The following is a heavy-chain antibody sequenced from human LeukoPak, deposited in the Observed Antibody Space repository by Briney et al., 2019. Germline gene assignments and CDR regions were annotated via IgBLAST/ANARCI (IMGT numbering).Heavy chain of an antibody. CDR3: ARASESEGDDAFDI. D-gene: IGHD1-14*01. CDR2: INPNSGGT. Sequence: GSSVKVSCKASGGTFSSYAISWVRQAPGQGLEWMGWINPNSGGTNYAQKFQGRVTTTRDTSISTAYMELSRLRSDDTAVYYCARASESEGDDAFDIWGQGTMVTVSS. V-gene: IGHV1-2*02. J-gene: IGHJ3*02. CDR1: GGTFSSYA.